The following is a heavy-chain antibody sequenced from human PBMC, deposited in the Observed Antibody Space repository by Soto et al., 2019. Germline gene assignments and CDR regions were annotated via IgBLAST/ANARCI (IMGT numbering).Heavy chain of an antibody. CDR2: ISYDGSNK. D-gene: IGHD3-22*01. J-gene: IGHJ4*02. V-gene: IGHV3-30*18. CDR3: AKIRNYYDSSGYADY. CDR1: GFTFSSYG. Sequence: GGTLRLSCAASGFTFSSYGMHWFRQAPVKGLEWVAVISYDGSNKYYADSVKGRFTISRDNSKNTLYLQMNSLRAEDTAVYYCAKIRNYYDSSGYADYWGQGTLVTVSS.